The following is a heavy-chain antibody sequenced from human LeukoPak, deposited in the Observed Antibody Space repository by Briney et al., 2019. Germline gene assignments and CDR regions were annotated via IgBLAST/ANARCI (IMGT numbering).Heavy chain of an antibody. Sequence: GGSLRLSCAASGFTFSSYSMNWVRQAPGKGLEWVSSITSDSRYIFYADSVKGRFTISRDNAKSSLYLQMNSLRAEDTAVYYCAGDDGGDFNDAFDIWGQGTMVTVSS. CDR2: ITSDSRYI. CDR3: AGDDGGDFNDAFDI. J-gene: IGHJ3*02. D-gene: IGHD2-21*02. V-gene: IGHV3-21*01. CDR1: GFTFSSYS.